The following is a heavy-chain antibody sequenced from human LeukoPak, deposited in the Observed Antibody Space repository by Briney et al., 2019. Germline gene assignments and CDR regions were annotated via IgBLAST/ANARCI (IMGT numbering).Heavy chain of an antibody. Sequence: ASVTVSCKVSGYTLTELSTHWVRQAPGKGLEWMGGFDPEDGETIYAQKFQGRVTMTEDTSTDTAYMELSSLRSEDTAVYYCATGFPSYFAYWGQGTLVTVSS. CDR2: FDPEDGET. D-gene: IGHD3-10*01. CDR3: ATGFPSYFAY. V-gene: IGHV1-24*01. J-gene: IGHJ4*02. CDR1: GYTLTELS.